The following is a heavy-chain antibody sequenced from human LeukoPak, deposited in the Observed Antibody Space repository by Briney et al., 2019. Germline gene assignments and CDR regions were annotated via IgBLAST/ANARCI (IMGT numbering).Heavy chain of an antibody. CDR2: IIPIFGTA. Sequence: GASVKVSCKASGGTFSSYAISWVRQAPGQGLEWMGGIIPIFGTANYAQKFQGRVTITADESTSTAYMELSSLRSEDMAVYYCARRGDYGLSSTYYYYGMDVWGKGTTVTVSS. J-gene: IGHJ6*04. CDR1: GGTFSSYA. D-gene: IGHD4-17*01. CDR3: ARRGDYGLSSTYYYYGMDV. V-gene: IGHV1-69*13.